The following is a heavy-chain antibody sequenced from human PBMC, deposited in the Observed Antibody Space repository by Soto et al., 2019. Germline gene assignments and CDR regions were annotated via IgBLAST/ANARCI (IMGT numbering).Heavy chain of an antibody. CDR1: GFIFSDFS. D-gene: IGHD6-13*01. CDR2: ISSSSSTI. J-gene: IGHJ6*02. CDR3: ARDSGIAAAALYYYIMDV. V-gene: IGHV3-48*02. Sequence: GGSLRLSGAASGFIFSDFSMSWVRHGPGKGLEWVSYISSSSSTIHYADSLKGRFTISRDNAKNSLYLQMNSLRDEDTAVYYCARDSGIAAAALYYYIMDVWGQGTTVTVSS.